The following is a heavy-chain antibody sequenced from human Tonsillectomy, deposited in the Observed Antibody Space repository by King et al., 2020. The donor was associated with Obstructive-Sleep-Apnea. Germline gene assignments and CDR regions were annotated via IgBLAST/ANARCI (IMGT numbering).Heavy chain of an antibody. J-gene: IGHJ4*02. Sequence: VQLVESGGGLVQPGGSLRLSCAASGFTFSSYAMGWVRQAPGKGLEWVSAITGSGGGTYYADSVKGRFTISRDNSKNTLYRQMNSLRAEDTAVYYCARGSFVVVTAIRGSYFDYWGQGTLVTVSS. V-gene: IGHV3-23*04. D-gene: IGHD2-21*02. CDR3: ARGSFVVVTAIRGSYFDY. CDR2: ITGSGGGT. CDR1: GFTFSSYA.